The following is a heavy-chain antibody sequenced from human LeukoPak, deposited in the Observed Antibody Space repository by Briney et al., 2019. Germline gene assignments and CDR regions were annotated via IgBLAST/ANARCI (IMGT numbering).Heavy chain of an antibody. CDR3: ARDYGDHGEYFDC. D-gene: IGHD4-17*01. Sequence: PGGSLRLSCAASGFTFSSYNMNWVRQAPGKGLERVSYISRSSSSIYYADSVKGRFTISRENAKNSVYLQMNSLSDEDTAVYRCARDYGDHGEYFDCWGQGTLVTVSS. CDR2: ISRSSSSI. V-gene: IGHV3-48*02. CDR1: GFTFSSYN. J-gene: IGHJ4*02.